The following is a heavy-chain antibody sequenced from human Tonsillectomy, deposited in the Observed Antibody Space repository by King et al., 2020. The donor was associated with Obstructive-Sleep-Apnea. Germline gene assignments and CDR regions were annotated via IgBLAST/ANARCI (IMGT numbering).Heavy chain of an antibody. CDR2: IYYSETT. CDR1: DGSISSYY. J-gene: IGHJ4*02. CDR3: ARLGSGYLFDY. Sequence: VQLQESGPGLVKPSETLSLTCTVSDGSISSYYWSWIRQPPGKGLEWIGYIYYSETTNYNPSPKSRVTISMDTSKNQFSLRLSSVTAADTAVYYCARLGSGYLFDYWGQGALVTVSS. D-gene: IGHD5-12*01. V-gene: IGHV4-59*08.